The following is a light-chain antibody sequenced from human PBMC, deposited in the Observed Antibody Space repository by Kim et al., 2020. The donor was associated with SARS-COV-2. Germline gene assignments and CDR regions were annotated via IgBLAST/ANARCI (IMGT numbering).Light chain of an antibody. J-gene: IGLJ2*01. V-gene: IGLV3-19*01. CDR2: GKN. CDR1: SLRIYY. Sequence: VALGQTVRITCQGDSLRIYYASWYQQKPGQAPVLVIYGKNNRPSGIPDRFSGSSSGNTASLTITGAQAEDEADYYCNSRDSSGKKVFGGGTKLTVL. CDR3: NSRDSSGKKV.